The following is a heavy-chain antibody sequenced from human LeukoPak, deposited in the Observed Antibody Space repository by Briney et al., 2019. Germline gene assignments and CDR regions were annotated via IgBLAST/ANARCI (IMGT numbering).Heavy chain of an antibody. CDR1: GYTFRNYG. V-gene: IGHV1-2*02. D-gene: IGHD5-24*01. J-gene: IGHJ4*02. CDR3: ARDPGGDGYNPGDYYFDH. Sequence: GASVKVSCKTSGYTFRNYGITWVRQVPGQGLEWMGWINPNSGGTNYAQKFQGRVTMTRDTSISTAYMELSRLRSDDTAVYYCARDPGGDGYNPGDYYFDHWGQGTLVTVSS. CDR2: INPNSGGT.